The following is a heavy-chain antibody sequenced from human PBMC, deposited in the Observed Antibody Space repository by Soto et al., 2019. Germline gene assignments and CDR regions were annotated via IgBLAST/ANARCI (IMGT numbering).Heavy chain of an antibody. CDR3: TADLPAFIPQVDS. V-gene: IGHV3-15*07. J-gene: IGHJ4*02. CDR2: IKSQNDGGTT. D-gene: IGHD3-3*02. Sequence: EVHLVESGGGLMKPGESLRLSCAASGFTFSSAWFNWVRQAPGKGLEWVGRIKSQNDGGTTDYAAPVRGRFTISKDDSINTLYLQMNSLQTEDTGVYFCTADLPAFIPQVDSWGQGTLVTVSS. CDR1: GFTFSSAW.